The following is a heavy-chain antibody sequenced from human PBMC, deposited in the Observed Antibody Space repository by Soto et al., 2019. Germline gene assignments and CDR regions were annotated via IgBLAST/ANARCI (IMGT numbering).Heavy chain of an antibody. V-gene: IGHV3-23*01. CDR3: AKKREAGVTGTSGWFGP. J-gene: IGHJ5*02. CDR2: ITGSGGTT. D-gene: IGHD3-10*01. CDR1: GFTFSNYA. Sequence: GRSLRLSWAASGFTFSNYAMSWVRQAPGKGLEWVSAITGSGGTTYYADSVKGRSTISRDNSKNTLYLQMNSLRAEDTAVYYFAKKREAGVTGTSGWFGPWSPGAMVTVSS.